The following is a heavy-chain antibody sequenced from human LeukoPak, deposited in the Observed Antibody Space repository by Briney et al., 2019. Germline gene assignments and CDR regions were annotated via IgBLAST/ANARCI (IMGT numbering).Heavy chain of an antibody. CDR1: GGTFSSYA. CDR2: IIPIFGTA. J-gene: IGHJ4*02. D-gene: IGHD5-24*01. CDR3: ARDGRDGYNYYGGY. Sequence: ASVKVSCKASGGTFSSYAISWVRQAPGQGLEWMGGIIPIFGTANYAQKFQGRVTITTDESTSTAYMELSSLRSEDTAVYYCARDGRDGYNYYGGYWGQGTLVTVSS. V-gene: IGHV1-69*05.